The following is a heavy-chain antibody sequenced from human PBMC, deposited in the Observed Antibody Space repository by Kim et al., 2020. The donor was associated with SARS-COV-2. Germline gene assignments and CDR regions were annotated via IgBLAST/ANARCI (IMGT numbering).Heavy chain of an antibody. CDR3: AAGGDWKRGRFDP. J-gene: IGHJ5*02. V-gene: IGHV3-23*01. D-gene: IGHD2-21*02. Sequence: YADCGKGRFTISRDNSKNTLYLQMNSLRAEDTAVYYCAAGGDWKRGRFDPWGQGTLVTVSS.